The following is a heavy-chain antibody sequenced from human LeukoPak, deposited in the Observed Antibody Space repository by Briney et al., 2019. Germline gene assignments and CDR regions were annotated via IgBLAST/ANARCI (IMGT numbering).Heavy chain of an antibody. J-gene: IGHJ4*02. CDR2: ISYDGSNK. Sequence: GGSLRLSCAASGFTFSSYGMHWVRQAPGKGLEWVAVISYDGSNKYYADSVKGRFTISRDNSKNTLYLQMNSLRAEDTAVYYCAKEPGIAAGWGQGTLVTVSS. D-gene: IGHD6-13*01. V-gene: IGHV3-30*18. CDR3: AKEPGIAAG. CDR1: GFTFSSYG.